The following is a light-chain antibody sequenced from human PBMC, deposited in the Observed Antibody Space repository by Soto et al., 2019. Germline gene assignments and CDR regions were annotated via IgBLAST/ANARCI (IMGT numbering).Light chain of an antibody. J-gene: IGKJ1*01. CDR2: AAS. V-gene: IGKV1-39*01. CDR1: QSISSY. Sequence: DIRITQSPPSLSPSVVDRVSITCRASQSISSYLNWYQQKPGKAPKLLIYAASSLQSGVPSRFSGSGSGTEFTLTISSLQPEDFATYYCQQLNSYPPTFGQGTKVDIK. CDR3: QQLNSYPPT.